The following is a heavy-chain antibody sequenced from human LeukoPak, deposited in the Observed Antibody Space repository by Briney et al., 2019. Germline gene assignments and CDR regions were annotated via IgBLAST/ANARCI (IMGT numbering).Heavy chain of an antibody. J-gene: IGHJ3*02. D-gene: IGHD2-15*01. CDR1: GYTFTSYY. Sequence: GASVKVSCKASGYTFTSYYMHWVRQAPGQGLEWMGIINPSGGSTSYAQKLQGRVTMTTDTSTSTAYMELRSLTADDTAVYYCASGGRDAFAIWGQGTMVTVSS. CDR3: ASGGRDAFAI. CDR2: INPSGGST. V-gene: IGHV1-46*01.